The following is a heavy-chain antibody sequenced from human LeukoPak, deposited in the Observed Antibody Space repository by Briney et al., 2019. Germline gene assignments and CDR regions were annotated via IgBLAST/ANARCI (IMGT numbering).Heavy chain of an antibody. J-gene: IGHJ4*02. V-gene: IGHV4-30-2*01. CDR1: GGSISSGGYS. D-gene: IGHD4-23*01. CDR2: IYQSGST. CDR3: AGGTVVTSGFDY. Sequence: SETLSLTCAVSGGSISSGGYSWSWIRQPPGKCLEWIGYIYQSGSTYYNPSLKSRVTISVDRSKNQFSLKLSSVTAADTAVYYCAGGTVVTSGFDYWGQGTLVSVSS.